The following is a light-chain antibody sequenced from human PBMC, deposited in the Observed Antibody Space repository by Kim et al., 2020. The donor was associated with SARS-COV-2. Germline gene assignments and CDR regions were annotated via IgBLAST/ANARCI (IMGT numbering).Light chain of an antibody. CDR1: QSISTS. Sequence: VGDRVPITCRSRQSISTSLAWYQQRPGKVPKLLIYDASSLESGVPSRFSGSGSGTEFTLTISSLQPDDFASYYCQQYDSYSPWPFGQGTKVDIK. CDR3: QQYDSYSPWP. CDR2: DAS. J-gene: IGKJ1*01. V-gene: IGKV1-5*01.